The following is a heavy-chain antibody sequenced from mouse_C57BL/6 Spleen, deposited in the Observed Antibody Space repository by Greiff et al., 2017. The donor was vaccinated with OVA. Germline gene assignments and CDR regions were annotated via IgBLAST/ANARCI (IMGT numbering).Heavy chain of an antibody. CDR3: ARLDFITTVERSMDY. CDR2: IHPNSGST. CDR1: GYTFTSYW. J-gene: IGHJ4*01. D-gene: IGHD1-1*01. V-gene: IGHV1-64*01. Sequence: VQLQQPGAELVKPGASVKLSCKASGYTFTSYWMHWVKQRPGQGLEWIGMIHPNSGSTNYNEKFKSKATLTVDKSSSTAYMQLSSLTSEDSAVYYCARLDFITTVERSMDYWGQGTSVTVSS.